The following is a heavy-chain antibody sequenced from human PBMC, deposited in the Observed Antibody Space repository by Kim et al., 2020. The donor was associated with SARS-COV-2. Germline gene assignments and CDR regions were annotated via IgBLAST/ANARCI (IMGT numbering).Heavy chain of an antibody. CDR2: IAWNAGTK. CDR3: AKASGDWYFDV. D-gene: IGHD3-10*01. Sequence: GGSLRLSCAASGFNFGDYAMHWVRQAPGKGLEWVSGIAWNAGTKNYVDSVQGRFTISRDNVKRYVYLQMDGLRLDDTAFYYCAKASGDWYFDVWGRATLV. J-gene: IGHJ2*01. V-gene: IGHV3-9*01. CDR1: GFNFGDYA.